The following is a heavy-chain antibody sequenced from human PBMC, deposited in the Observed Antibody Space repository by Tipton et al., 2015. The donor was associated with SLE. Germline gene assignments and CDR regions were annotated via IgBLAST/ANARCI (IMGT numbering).Heavy chain of an antibody. V-gene: IGHV4-4*07. CDR2: IYRSGGT. D-gene: IGHD6-13*01. CDR1: GGSISSYY. Sequence: TLSLTCTVSGGSISSYYWNWIRQPAGKGLEWIGRIYRSGGTNYNPSLKSRFTMSLDTSKNQFSLKLNSVTAADTAVYYCARDGGIARYGMDVWGQGTTVTVSS. J-gene: IGHJ6*02. CDR3: ARDGGIARYGMDV.